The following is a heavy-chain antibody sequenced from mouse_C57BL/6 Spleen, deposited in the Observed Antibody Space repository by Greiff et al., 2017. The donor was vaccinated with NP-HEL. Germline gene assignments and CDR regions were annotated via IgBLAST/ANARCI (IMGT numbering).Heavy chain of an antibody. CDR3: ADYYGTSRGDAMDY. D-gene: IGHD1-1*01. CDR1: GYAFSSSW. CDR2: IYPGDGDT. Sequence: QVQLQQSGPELVKPGASVKISCKASGYAFSSSWMNWVKQRPGKGLEWIGRIYPGDGDTNYNVKFKGKATLTAAKSSSTAYMQLSSLTSEDSAVYFCADYYGTSRGDAMDYWGQGTSVTVSS. V-gene: IGHV1-82*01. J-gene: IGHJ4*01.